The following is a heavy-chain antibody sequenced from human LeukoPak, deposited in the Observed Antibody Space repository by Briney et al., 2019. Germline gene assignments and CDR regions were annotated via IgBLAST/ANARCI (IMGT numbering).Heavy chain of an antibody. V-gene: IGHV3-7*01. CDR1: GFTFISYW. CDR3: ARDRTYYYDSSRKFDP. D-gene: IGHD3-22*01. Sequence: GGSRRLSWAASGFTFISYWMSWVRQAPGKGLEWVANIKQDGSEKYYVDSVKGRFTISRDNAKNSLYLQMNSLRAEDTAVYYCARDRTYYYDSSRKFDPWGQGTLVTVSS. CDR2: IKQDGSEK. J-gene: IGHJ5*02.